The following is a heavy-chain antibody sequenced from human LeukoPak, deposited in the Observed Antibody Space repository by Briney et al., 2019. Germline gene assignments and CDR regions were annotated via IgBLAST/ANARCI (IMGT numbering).Heavy chain of an antibody. CDR3: ARGPGSSGGAYVGDY. V-gene: IGHV3-74*01. J-gene: IGHJ4*01. D-gene: IGHD3-22*01. CDR2: IDGGGSST. CDR1: GFTFSYHW. Sequence: GGSLGLSCGASGFTFSYHWMHWVRQVPGKGLVWVSRIDGGGSSTSYADSVKGRFSTSRDNAKSTLYLQMSSLRAEDTAVYYCARGPGSSGGAYVGDYWGPGTLVTVSS.